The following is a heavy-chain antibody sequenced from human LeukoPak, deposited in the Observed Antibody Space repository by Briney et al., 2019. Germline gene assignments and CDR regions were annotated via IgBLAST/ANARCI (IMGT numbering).Heavy chain of an antibody. CDR3: ARATKSPRGFDY. J-gene: IGHJ4*02. V-gene: IGHV1-2*02. CDR1: GYTFSGYY. D-gene: IGHD2-8*01. Sequence: ASVKVSCKASGYTFSGYYMHWLRQAPGQGLEWMGWINPNSGGTNYAQKFQGRVTMTRDTSISTAYMELSRLRSDDTAVYYCARATKSPRGFDYWGQGTLVTVSS. CDR2: INPNSGGT.